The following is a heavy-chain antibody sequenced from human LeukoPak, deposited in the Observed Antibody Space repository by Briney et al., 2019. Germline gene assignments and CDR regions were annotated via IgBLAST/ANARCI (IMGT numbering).Heavy chain of an antibody. J-gene: IGHJ4*02. CDR1: GFYFNRNW. Sequence: GGSLSLSCAASGFYFNRNWMHWPRHAPGQGLVWVSRIKGHGISTNYADSVKGRFTISRDIAENTLYLQMNSLRAEDTGVYYCAKDHYWSIDYWGRGTLVTVSS. V-gene: IGHV3-74*01. D-gene: IGHD3-3*01. CDR2: IKGHGIST. CDR3: AKDHYWSIDY.